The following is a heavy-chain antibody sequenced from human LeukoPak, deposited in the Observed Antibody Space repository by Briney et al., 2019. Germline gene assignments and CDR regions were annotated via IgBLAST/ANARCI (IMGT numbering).Heavy chain of an antibody. CDR2: IYYSGST. J-gene: IGHJ4*02. CDR1: GGPISSSRYY. D-gene: IGHD3-10*01. V-gene: IGHV4-39*07. Sequence: PSETLSLTCTVSGGPISSSRYYWGWIRQPPGKGLEWIGSIYYSGSTYYNPSLKSRVTISVDTSKNQFSLKVSSVTAADTAVYYCATDNYDSGIYRPFDYWGQGTLVTVSS. CDR3: ATDNYDSGIYRPFDY.